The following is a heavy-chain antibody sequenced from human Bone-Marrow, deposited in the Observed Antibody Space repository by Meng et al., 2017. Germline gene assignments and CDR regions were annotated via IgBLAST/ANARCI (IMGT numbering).Heavy chain of an antibody. Sequence: SLKISCAASGFTFDDYAMHWVRQAPGKGLEWVSGISWNSGSIGYADSVKGRFTISRDNAKNSLYLQMNSLRAEDTAVYYCARDAFRETSSGYYDYWGQGTLVTVSS. CDR1: GFTFDDYA. CDR3: ARDAFRETSSGYYDY. CDR2: ISWNSGSI. J-gene: IGHJ4*02. D-gene: IGHD3-22*01. V-gene: IGHV3-9*01.